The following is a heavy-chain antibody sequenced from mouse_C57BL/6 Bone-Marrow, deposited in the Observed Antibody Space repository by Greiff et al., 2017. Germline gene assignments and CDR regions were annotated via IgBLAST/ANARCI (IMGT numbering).Heavy chain of an antibody. CDR2: ISDGGSYT. J-gene: IGHJ2*01. Sequence: VQLQQSGGGLVKPGGSLKLSCAASGFTFSSYAMSWVRQTPEKRLEWVATISDGGSYTYYPDNVKGRFTISRDNAKNNLYLQMSHRKSEDTAMYYCARKIYYSNSYFDYWGQGTTLTVAS. CDR1: GFTFSSYA. CDR3: ARKIYYSNSYFDY. V-gene: IGHV5-4*01. D-gene: IGHD2-5*01.